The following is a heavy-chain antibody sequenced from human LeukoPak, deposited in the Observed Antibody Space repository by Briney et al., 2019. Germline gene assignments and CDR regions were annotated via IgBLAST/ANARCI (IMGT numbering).Heavy chain of an antibody. CDR3: AKSSTKGWYVWDY. CDR2: ISVSSGST. CDR1: GFTFSTYA. V-gene: IGHV3-23*01. Sequence: QSGGSLRLSCAASGFTFSTYALSWVRQAPGRGLEWVSSISVSSGSTKYADSVKGRFTISSDNSNNTLFLQMNSLRAEDTALYYCAKSSTKGWYVWDYWGQGTLVTVSS. D-gene: IGHD3-16*01. J-gene: IGHJ4*02.